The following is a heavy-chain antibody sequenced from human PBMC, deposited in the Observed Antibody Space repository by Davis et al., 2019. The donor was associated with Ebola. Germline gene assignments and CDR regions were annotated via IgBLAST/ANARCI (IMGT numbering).Heavy chain of an antibody. V-gene: IGHV1-46*01. D-gene: IGHD4-11*01. J-gene: IGHJ6*02. CDR2: INPSGGST. Sequence: ASVKVFCKASGYTFTSYYMHWVRQAPGQGLEWMGIINPSGGSTSYAQKFQGRVTMTRDTSTSTVYMELSSLRSEDTAVYYCARATVTKGWYYYYGMDVWGQGTTVTVSS. CDR1: GYTFTSYY. CDR3: ARATVTKGWYYYYGMDV.